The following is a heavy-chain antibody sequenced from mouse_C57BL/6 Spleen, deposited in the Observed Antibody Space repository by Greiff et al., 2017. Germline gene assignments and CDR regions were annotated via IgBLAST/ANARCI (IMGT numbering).Heavy chain of an antibody. Sequence: EVKVEESGGGLVQPGGSMKLSCAASGFTFSDAWMDWVRQSPEKGLEWVAEIRNKANNHATYYAESVKGRFTISRDDSKSSVYLQMNSLRAEDTGIYYCTRGWDKGRYYFDYWGQGTTLTVSS. J-gene: IGHJ2*01. CDR3: TRGWDKGRYYFDY. D-gene: IGHD4-1*01. CDR1: GFTFSDAW. CDR2: IRNKANNHAT. V-gene: IGHV6-6*01.